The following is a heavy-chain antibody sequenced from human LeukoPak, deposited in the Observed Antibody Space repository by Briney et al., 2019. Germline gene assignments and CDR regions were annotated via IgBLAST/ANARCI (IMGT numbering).Heavy chain of an antibody. D-gene: IGHD5-18*01. J-gene: IGHJ4*02. CDR3: AREREYNYGHMLGY. CDR1: GYTFTGYY. CDR2: INPNSGGT. Sequence: GASVKVSCKASGYTFTGYYIHWVRQAPGQGLEWMGWINPNSGGTNYAQKFQGRVTMTRDTSISTAYMDLSRLRSDDTAVYYCAREREYNYGHMLGYWGQGTLVTVSS. V-gene: IGHV1-2*02.